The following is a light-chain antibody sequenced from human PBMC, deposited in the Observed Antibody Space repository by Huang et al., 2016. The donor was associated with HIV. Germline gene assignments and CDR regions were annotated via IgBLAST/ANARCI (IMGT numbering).Light chain of an antibody. J-gene: IGKJ3*01. V-gene: IGKV1-9*01. CDR3: QHLNSYPLT. CDR1: QVISSY. CDR2: AAS. Sequence: IQLTQSPSSLSASVGDRVTITCRASQVISSYLAWYKQKPGKAPKLLIYAASTLQSGVPLRFSGSGSGTYFTLTISSLQPEDFATYYCQHLNSYPLTFGPGTAVDIK.